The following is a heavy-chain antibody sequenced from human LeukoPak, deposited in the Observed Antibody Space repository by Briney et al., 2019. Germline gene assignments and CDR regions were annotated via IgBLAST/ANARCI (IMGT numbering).Heavy chain of an antibody. D-gene: IGHD6-19*01. CDR1: GFTFSSYG. Sequence: GGSLRLSCAASGFTFSSYGMAWVRQAPRKGLEWVSDISGGGIRTDYADSVKGRFTISRDNSRHTLYLQMNSLRVEDTAVYYCAKSAGYSSGFDYWGQGTLVTVSS. J-gene: IGHJ4*02. CDR2: ISGGGIRT. CDR3: AKSAGYSSGFDY. V-gene: IGHV3-23*01.